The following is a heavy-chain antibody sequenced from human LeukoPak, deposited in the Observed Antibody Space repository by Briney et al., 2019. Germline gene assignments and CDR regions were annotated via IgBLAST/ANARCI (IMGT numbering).Heavy chain of an antibody. CDR3: ARDVTRDSSSWYVLGMDV. V-gene: IGHV4-31*03. J-gene: IGHJ6*02. D-gene: IGHD6-13*01. CDR2: IYYSGST. CDR1: GGSISSGGYY. Sequence: SETLSLTCTVSGGSISSGGYYWSWIRQYPGKGLEWIGYIYYSGSTYYNPSLKSRVTISVDTSKNQFSLKLSSVTAADTAVYYCARDVTRDSSSWYVLGMDVWGQGTTVTVSS.